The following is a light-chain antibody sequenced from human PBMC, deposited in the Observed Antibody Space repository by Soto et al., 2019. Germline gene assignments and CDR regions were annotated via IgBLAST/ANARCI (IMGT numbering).Light chain of an antibody. CDR3: SSYTSSSTLV. Sequence: QCDLTQPASVYGSPGQSITISCTGTSSDVGGYNYVSWYQQHPGKAPKLMIYDVSNRPSGVSNRFSGSKSGNTASLTISGLQAEDEADYYCSSYTSSSTLVFGTGTKVTVL. CDR2: DVS. CDR1: SSDVGGYNY. J-gene: IGLJ1*01. V-gene: IGLV2-14*01.